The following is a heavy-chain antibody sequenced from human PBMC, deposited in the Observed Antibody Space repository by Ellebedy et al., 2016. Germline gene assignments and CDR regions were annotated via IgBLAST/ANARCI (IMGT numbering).Heavy chain of an antibody. CDR2: VNLNSGGT. CDR1: GYTFTDYY. J-gene: IGHJ4*02. V-gene: IGHV1-2*02. D-gene: IGHD2-2*01. Sequence: ASVKVSCXASGYTFTDYYMHWVRQAPGQGLEWMGWVNLNSGGTDYAQKFHGRVTMTRDTSISTAYMELSRLTSDDTAVYYCARAPQGGYCGSTSCHFDFWGQGTLVTVSS. CDR3: ARAPQGGYCGSTSCHFDF.